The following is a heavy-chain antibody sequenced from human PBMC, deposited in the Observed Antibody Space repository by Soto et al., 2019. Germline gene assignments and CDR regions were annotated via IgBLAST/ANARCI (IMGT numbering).Heavy chain of an antibody. J-gene: IGHJ3*02. D-gene: IGHD3-22*01. CDR3: ARPYYYDRSGYYYGAFDI. CDR2: ISAYNGNT. CDR1: GYTFTSYG. V-gene: IGHV1-18*01. Sequence: AXVKVSCKASGYTFTSYGISWVRQAPGQGLEWMGWISAYNGNTNYAQKLQGRVTMTTDTSTSTAYMELRSLRSDDTAVYYCARPYYYDRSGYYYGAFDIWGQGTMVTVSS.